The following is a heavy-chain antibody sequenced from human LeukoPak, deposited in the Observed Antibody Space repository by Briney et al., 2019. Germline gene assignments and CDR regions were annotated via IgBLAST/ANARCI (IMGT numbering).Heavy chain of an antibody. D-gene: IGHD2-15*01. Sequence: PSETLSLTCTVSGGSISITSYYWGWIRQPPGKGLEWIGSIYKSGSTYYNPSLKSRLTISVDTSKNQFSLKLSSVTAADTAVYYCAREDYCSGGSCYSGYFQHWGQGTLVTVSS. CDR1: GGSISITSYY. CDR2: IYKSGST. CDR3: AREDYCSGGSCYSGYFQH. J-gene: IGHJ1*01. V-gene: IGHV4-39*02.